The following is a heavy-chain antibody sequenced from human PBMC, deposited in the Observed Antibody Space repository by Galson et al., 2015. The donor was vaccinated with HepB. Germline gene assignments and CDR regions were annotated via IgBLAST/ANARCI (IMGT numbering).Heavy chain of an antibody. CDR3: AKLCDGDCFYPPDS. CDR2: ISSGTTTI. D-gene: IGHD2-21*02. J-gene: IGHJ1*01. CDR1: TFIFSTYS. Sequence: SLRLSCAASTFIFSTYSMNWVRQAPGKGLEWVSYISSGTTTIYYADSVKGRFTISRDNAKMSLYLQMNGLRAEDTAVYYCAKLCDGDCFYPPDSWGQGTLVTVSS. V-gene: IGHV3-48*04.